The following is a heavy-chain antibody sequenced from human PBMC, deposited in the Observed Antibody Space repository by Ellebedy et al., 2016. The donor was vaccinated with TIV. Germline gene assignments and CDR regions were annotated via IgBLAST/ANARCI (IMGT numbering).Heavy chain of an antibody. CDR3: AGTYNGNSNFDY. Sequence: MPSETLSLTCTVSGGSISRYYWSWIRQSPGKRLEWIAYIHASGSTDYNPSLKSRVSLSVDTSKNQFSLRLSSVTAADTAVYYFAGTYNGNSNFDYWGQGTQVTVSS. D-gene: IGHD1-7*01. CDR1: GGSISRYY. J-gene: IGHJ4*02. CDR2: IHASGST. V-gene: IGHV4-4*08.